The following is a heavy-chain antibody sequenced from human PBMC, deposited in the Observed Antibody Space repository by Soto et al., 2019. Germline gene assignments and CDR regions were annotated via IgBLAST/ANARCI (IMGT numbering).Heavy chain of an antibody. D-gene: IGHD6-13*01. CDR3: ARVSSSPLNFDY. J-gene: IGHJ4*02. CDR2: IYYSGST. Sequence: QVQLQESGPGLVKPSQTLSLTCTVSGGSISSGGYYWSWIRQHPGKGLEWIGYIYYSGSTYYNPSRKGRVTISVDTSKNQFSLKLSSVTAADTAVYYCARVSSSPLNFDYWGQGTLVTVSS. CDR1: GGSISSGGYY. V-gene: IGHV4-31*03.